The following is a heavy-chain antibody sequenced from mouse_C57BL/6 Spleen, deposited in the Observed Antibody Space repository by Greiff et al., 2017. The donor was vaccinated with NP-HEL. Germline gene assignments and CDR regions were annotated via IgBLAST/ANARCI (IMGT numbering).Heavy chain of an antibody. CDR2: IDPSDSYT. V-gene: IGHV1-50*01. J-gene: IGHJ1*03. CDR1: GYTFTSYW. CDR3: ARPITTVVERDWYFDV. Sequence: VQLQQPGAELVKPGASVKLSCKASGYTFTSYWMQWVKQRPGQGLEWIGEIDPSDSYTNYNQKFKGKATLTVDTSSSTAYMQLSSLTSEDSAVYYCARPITTVVERDWYFDVWGTGTTVTVSS. D-gene: IGHD1-1*01.